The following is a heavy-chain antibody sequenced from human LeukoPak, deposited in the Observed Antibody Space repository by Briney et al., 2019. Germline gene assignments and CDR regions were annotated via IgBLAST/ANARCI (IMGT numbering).Heavy chain of an antibody. CDR1: GGSISSYY. CDR2: IYYSGST. CDR3: ARDLLGRYCSSTSCHNWFDH. J-gene: IGHJ5*02. D-gene: IGHD2-2*01. Sequence: SETLSLTCTVSGGSISSYYWSWIRQPPGKGLEWIGYIYYSGSTNYNPSLKSRVTISVDTSKNQFSLKLSSVTAADTAVYYCARDLLGRYCSSTSCHNWFDHWGQGTLVTVSS. V-gene: IGHV4-59*01.